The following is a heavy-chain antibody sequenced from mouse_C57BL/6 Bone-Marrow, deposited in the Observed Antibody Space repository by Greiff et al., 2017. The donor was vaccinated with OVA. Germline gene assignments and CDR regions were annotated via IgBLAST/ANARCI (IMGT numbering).Heavy chain of an antibody. Sequence: EVKLMESGGGLVKPGGSLKLSCAASGFTFSDYGMHWVRQAPEKGLEWVAYISSGSSTIYYADTVKGRFTISRDNAKNTLFLQMTSLRSEDTAMYYCARKDYYGSSYAHYYAMDYWGQGTSVTVSS. D-gene: IGHD1-1*01. CDR2: ISSGSSTI. J-gene: IGHJ4*01. V-gene: IGHV5-17*01. CDR1: GFTFSDYG. CDR3: ARKDYYGSSYAHYYAMDY.